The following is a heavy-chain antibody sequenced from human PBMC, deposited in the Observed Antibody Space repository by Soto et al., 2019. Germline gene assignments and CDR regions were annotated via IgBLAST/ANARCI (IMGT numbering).Heavy chain of an antibody. CDR3: VRSSGWKGDF. Sequence: EVQLVESGGGLVQPGGSLRLSCVASGFTFSSRWMNWVRHVPGKGLEWVANIKQDGSEIHYVDSVKGRFTISRDNAKNSLYLQMNSLRVEDTAVYHCVRSSGWKGDFWGQGILVTLSS. CDR2: IKQDGSEI. V-gene: IGHV3-7*04. J-gene: IGHJ4*02. D-gene: IGHD1-1*01. CDR1: GFTFSSRW.